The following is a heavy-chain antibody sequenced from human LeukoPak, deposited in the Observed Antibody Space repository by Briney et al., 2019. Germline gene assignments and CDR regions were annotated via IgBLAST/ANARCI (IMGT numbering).Heavy chain of an antibody. CDR1: GFTFSNAW. J-gene: IGHJ2*01. CDR2: IKSKTDGGAT. CDR3: ATAGLGYGGLYWYFDL. V-gene: IGHV3-15*01. D-gene: IGHD4-23*01. Sequence: GGSLRLSCAASGFTFSNAWMSWVRQAPGKGLEWVGHIKSKTDGGATDYAAPVKGRFTISRDDSKNTLYLQVNSLKAEDTAVYYCATAGLGYGGLYWYFDLWGRGTLVTVSS.